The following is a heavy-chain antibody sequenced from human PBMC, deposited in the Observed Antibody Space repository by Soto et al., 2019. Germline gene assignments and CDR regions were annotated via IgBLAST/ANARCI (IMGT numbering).Heavy chain of an antibody. V-gene: IGHV1-2*02. D-gene: IGHD6-13*01. J-gene: IGHJ5*01. CDR2: INPSSGGT. CDR1: GYTFSRYY. Sequence: ASVKVSCKASGYTFSRYYMHWVRQAPGQGLEWMGRINPSSGGTKYAQKFQGRVTMTRDTSTSTAYMEVSRLTSDDTAVYYCARGAAAWWFDSWGQGTLVTVSS. CDR3: ARGAAAWWFDS.